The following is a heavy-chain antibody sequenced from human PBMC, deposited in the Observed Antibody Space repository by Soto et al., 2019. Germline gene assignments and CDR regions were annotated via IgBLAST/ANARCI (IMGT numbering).Heavy chain of an antibody. CDR3: AKDRGYCSSTSCYGFSYMDV. CDR2: ISYDGSNK. Sequence: GGSLRLSCAASGFTFSSYGMHWVRQAPGKGLEWVAVISYDGSNKYYADSVKGRFTISRDNSKNTLYLQMNSLRAEDTAVYYCAKDRGYCSSTSCYGFSYMDVWGKGTTVTVSS. J-gene: IGHJ6*03. D-gene: IGHD2-2*01. CDR1: GFTFSSYG. V-gene: IGHV3-30*18.